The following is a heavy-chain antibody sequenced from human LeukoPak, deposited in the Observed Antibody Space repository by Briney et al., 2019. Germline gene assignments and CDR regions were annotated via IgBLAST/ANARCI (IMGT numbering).Heavy chain of an antibody. J-gene: IGHJ1*01. V-gene: IGHV4-34*01. D-gene: IGHD3-9*01. Sequence: SETLSLTCGVFGVSTNDYYWSWLRQSPGKGLEWIGEISHTEGTRYNPSLESRVTMSVGTSENQLSLKLIFVTAADTAVYYCARIRCGHSGSVCYNHWGLGTLVTVSS. CDR1: GVSTNDYY. CDR3: ARIRCGHSGSVCYNH. CDR2: ISHTEGT.